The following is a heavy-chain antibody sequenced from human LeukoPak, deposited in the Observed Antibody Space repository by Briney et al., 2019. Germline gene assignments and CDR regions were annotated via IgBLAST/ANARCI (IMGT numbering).Heavy chain of an antibody. D-gene: IGHD3-9*01. CDR2: IKQDGSEK. CDR3: VYDILDY. V-gene: IGHV3-7*05. J-gene: IGHJ4*02. CDR1: GFTFSFYW. Sequence: GGSLRLSCAAPGFTFSFYWTSWVREAPGEGLECGANIKQDGSEKYYVDSVKGGFTISRDNAKNSLYLQRISLRAEDTAVYSCVYDILDYWGQGTLVTVSS.